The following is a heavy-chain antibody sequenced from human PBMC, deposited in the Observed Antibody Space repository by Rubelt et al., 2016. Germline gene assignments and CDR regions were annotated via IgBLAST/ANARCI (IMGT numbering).Heavy chain of an antibody. Sequence: GKGLEWVAVIWYDGSNKYYADSVKGRFTISRDNSKNTLYLQMNSLRAEDTAVYYCARDYSSSWPTKDPSYYYGMDVWGQGTTVTVSS. CDR2: IWYDGSNK. V-gene: IGHV3-33*01. CDR3: ARDYSSSWPTKDPSYYYGMDV. J-gene: IGHJ6*02. D-gene: IGHD6-13*01.